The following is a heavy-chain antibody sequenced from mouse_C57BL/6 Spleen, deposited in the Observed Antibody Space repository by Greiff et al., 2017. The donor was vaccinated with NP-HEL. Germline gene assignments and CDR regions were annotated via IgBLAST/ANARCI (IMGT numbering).Heavy chain of an antibody. D-gene: IGHD3-3*01. J-gene: IGHJ2*01. CDR1: GYTFTDYY. CDR2: IYPGSGNT. Sequence: VQLQQSGAELVRPGASVKLSCKASGYTFTDYYINWVKQRPGQGLEWIARIYPGSGNTYYNEKFKGKATLTAEKSSSTAYMQLRSLTSEDSAVYYCARGRDGYFDYWGQGTTLTVSS. CDR3: ARGRDGYFDY. V-gene: IGHV1-76*01.